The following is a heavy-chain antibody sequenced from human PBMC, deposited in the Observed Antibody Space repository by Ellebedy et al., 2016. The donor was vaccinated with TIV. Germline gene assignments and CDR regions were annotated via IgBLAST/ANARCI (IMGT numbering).Heavy chain of an antibody. Sequence: SETLSLTXAVYGGSFSGYCWTWIRQPPGKGLEWIGEINHSGSTNYNPSLKSRVTISVDTSKNQFSLKLRSVTAADTAVYYCARGHYYDSSGYYYVGDFDYWGQGTLVTVSS. V-gene: IGHV4-34*01. CDR1: GGSFSGYC. J-gene: IGHJ4*02. CDR2: INHSGST. D-gene: IGHD3-22*01. CDR3: ARGHYYDSSGYYYVGDFDY.